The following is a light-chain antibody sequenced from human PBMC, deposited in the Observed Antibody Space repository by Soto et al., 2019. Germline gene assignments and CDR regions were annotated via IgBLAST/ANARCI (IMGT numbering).Light chain of an antibody. Sequence: EIVLTQSPATLSVSPGERATLSCRASESVRSNLAWYQQRSGQAPRLLIYGASTRATGIPARFSGSGSGTEFTLTISSLQSEDFAVYYCQQYDNWPPWTFDQGTQVEIK. CDR2: GAS. J-gene: IGKJ1*01. CDR1: ESVRSN. V-gene: IGKV3-15*01. CDR3: QQYDNWPPWT.